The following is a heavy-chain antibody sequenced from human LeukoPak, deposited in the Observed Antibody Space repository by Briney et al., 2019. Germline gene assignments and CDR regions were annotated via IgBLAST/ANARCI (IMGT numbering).Heavy chain of an antibody. CDR1: GYTFTSYG. CDR3: ARAVDYGDSYYYYYMDV. V-gene: IGHV1-18*01. D-gene: IGHD4-17*01. J-gene: IGHJ6*03. Sequence: GASVKVSCKASGYTFTSYGISWVRQAPGQGLEWMGWISAYNGNTNYAQKLQGRVTMTTDTSTSTAYMELRSLRSDDTAVYYCARAVDYGDSYYYYYMDVWGKGTTVTISS. CDR2: ISAYNGNT.